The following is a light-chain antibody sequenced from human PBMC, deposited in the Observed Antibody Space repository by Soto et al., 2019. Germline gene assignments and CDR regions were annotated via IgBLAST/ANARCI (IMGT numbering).Light chain of an antibody. CDR1: SGSIASNY. Sequence: NFMLTQPHSVSESPGKTVTISCTRSSGSIASNYVQWYQQRPGSAPTTLIYEDDQRPSGVPDRFSGSIDRSSNSASLTISGLKTEDEADYYCQSYDSSLNEYVFGPGTKLTVL. J-gene: IGLJ1*01. CDR3: QSYDSSLNEYV. V-gene: IGLV6-57*04. CDR2: EDD.